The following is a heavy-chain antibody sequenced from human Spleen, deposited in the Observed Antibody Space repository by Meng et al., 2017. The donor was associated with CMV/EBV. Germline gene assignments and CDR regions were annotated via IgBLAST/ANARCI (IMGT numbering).Heavy chain of an antibody. CDR1: GYTFPTIG. Sequence: SGYTFPTIGITWVRQAPGQGLEWMGWMNPNNGNTGYAQRFQGRVTMTRKTSISTAYMELNSLTSEDTAVYYCARGMGGSGPKDWFDPWGQGTLVTVSS. V-gene: IGHV1-8*02. CDR3: ARGMGGSGPKDWFDP. D-gene: IGHD3-10*01. CDR2: MNPNNGNT. J-gene: IGHJ5*02.